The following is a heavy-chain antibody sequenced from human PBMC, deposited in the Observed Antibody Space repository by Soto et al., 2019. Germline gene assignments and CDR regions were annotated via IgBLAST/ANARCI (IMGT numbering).Heavy chain of an antibody. Sequence: QVQLVQSGAEVKKPGASVKVSCKASGYTFTNLGISWVRQAPGQGLEWMGWNSAYNDNTNYAQKFQGRVTMTTDTFTSTAYMEVRSLRFDDTAVYYCAREGTPIDYWGQGTLVTVSS. CDR2: NSAYNDNT. CDR3: AREGTPIDY. CDR1: GYTFTNLG. V-gene: IGHV1-18*01. D-gene: IGHD2-15*01. J-gene: IGHJ4*02.